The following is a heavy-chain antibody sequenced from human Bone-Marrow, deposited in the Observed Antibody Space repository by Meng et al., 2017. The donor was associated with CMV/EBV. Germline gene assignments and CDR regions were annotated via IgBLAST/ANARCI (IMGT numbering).Heavy chain of an antibody. D-gene: IGHD3-22*01. CDR1: GFSFTNAW. CDR3: TTARFHDSSSFDP. V-gene: IGHV3-15*01. J-gene: IGHJ5*02. CDR2: IKSKADGGTT. Sequence: GGSLRLSCAASGFSFTNAWMSWVRQAPGKGLEWVVSIKSKADGGTTEYAAPVKGRFTITRDDSRKTVYLQMNSLRTEDTAVYYCTTARFHDSSSFDPWGQGTLVTVSS.